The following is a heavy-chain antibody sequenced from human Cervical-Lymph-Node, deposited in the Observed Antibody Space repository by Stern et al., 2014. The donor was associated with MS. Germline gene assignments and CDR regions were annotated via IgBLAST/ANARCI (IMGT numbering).Heavy chain of an antibody. J-gene: IGHJ2*01. CDR2: IYYRGST. D-gene: IGHD6-13*01. CDR1: GGSISSGGYY. V-gene: IGHV4-31*03. CDR3: ARVHADSSSWYWWYFDL. Sequence: QVQLQESGPGLVKPSQTLSLTCTVSGGSISSGGYYWSWIRQHPGKGLEWIGYIYYRGSTYYNPSLKSRVTISVDTSKNQFSLKLSSVTAADTAVYYCARVHADSSSWYWWYFDLWGRGTLVTVSS.